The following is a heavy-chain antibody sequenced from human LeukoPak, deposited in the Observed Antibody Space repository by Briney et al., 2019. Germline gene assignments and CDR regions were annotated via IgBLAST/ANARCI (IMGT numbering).Heavy chain of an antibody. CDR1: GGSISSYY. Sequence: SETLSLTCTVSGGSISSYYWSWIRQPPGKGLEWIGYIYYSGSTNYNPSLKSRVTISVDTSKNQFSLKLSSVTAADTAVYYCARHPSSVAVAVNWGQGTLVTVSS. V-gene: IGHV4-59*08. J-gene: IGHJ4*02. D-gene: IGHD6-19*01. CDR2: IYYSGST. CDR3: ARHPSSVAVAVN.